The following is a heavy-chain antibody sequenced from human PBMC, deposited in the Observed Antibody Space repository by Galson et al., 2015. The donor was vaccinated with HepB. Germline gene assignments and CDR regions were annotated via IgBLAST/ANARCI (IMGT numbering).Heavy chain of an antibody. CDR3: AQGDYCSSTSCYLRLTWMWFDP. CDR1: GFTLSSYA. V-gene: IGHV3-23*01. D-gene: IGHD2-2*01. Sequence: SLRLSCAASGFTLSSYAMSWVRQAPGKELEWVSAISGSGGSTYYADSVKGRFTISRDNSKNTLYLQMNSLRAEDTAVYYCAQGDYCSSTSCYLRLTWMWFDPWGQGTLVTVSS. CDR2: ISGSGGST. J-gene: IGHJ5*02.